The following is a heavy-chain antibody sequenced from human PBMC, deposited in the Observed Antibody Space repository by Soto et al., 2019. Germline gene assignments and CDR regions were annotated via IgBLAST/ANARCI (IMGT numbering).Heavy chain of an antibody. CDR2: IYYSGST. CDR1: GGSFSSYY. Sequence: SETLSLTCTVSGGSFSSYYWSWIRQPPGNELEWIAYIYYSGSTNYNPSLKSRVTISVDTSKNQFSLKLTSVTAADTAVYYCARGRRYYYDNTGPYYFEHWGQGTLVTVSS. D-gene: IGHD3-22*01. J-gene: IGHJ4*02. V-gene: IGHV4-59*01. CDR3: ARGRRYYYDNTGPYYFEH.